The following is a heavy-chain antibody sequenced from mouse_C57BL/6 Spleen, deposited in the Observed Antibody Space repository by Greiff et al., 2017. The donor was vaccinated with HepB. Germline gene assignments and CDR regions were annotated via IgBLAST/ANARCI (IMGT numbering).Heavy chain of an antibody. V-gene: IGHV15-2*01. CDR1: DSEVFPIAY. J-gene: IGHJ1*03. Sequence: SGSELRSPGSSVKLSCKDFDSEVFPIAYMSWVRQKPGHGFEWIGGILPSIGRTIYGEKFEDKATLDADTLSNTAYLELNSLTSEDSAIYYCARAYYYGSSYVNWYFDVWGTGTTVTVSS. D-gene: IGHD1-1*01. CDR3: ARAYYYGSSYVNWYFDV. CDR2: ILPSIGRT.